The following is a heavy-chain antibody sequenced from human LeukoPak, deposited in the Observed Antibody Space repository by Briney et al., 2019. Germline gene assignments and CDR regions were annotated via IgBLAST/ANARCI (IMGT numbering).Heavy chain of an antibody. Sequence: GASVKVSCKASGYTFTSYYMHWVRQAPGQGLEWMGWINPNSGGTNYAQKFQGRVTMTRDTSISTAYMELSRLRSDDTAVYYCARDLGGADDTFYYYYYMDVWGKGTTVTVSS. CDR3: ARDLGGADDTFYYYYYMDV. CDR1: GYTFTSYY. J-gene: IGHJ6*03. CDR2: INPNSGGT. D-gene: IGHD3-22*01. V-gene: IGHV1-2*02.